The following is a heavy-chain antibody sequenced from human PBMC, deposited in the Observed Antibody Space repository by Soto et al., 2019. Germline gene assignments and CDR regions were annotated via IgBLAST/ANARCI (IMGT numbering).Heavy chain of an antibody. Sequence: QITLKESGPTLVKPKRTLTLTCTFSGFSLSTSGVGVVWLRQPPGKALEWLALVYWDDDKRYSPSLKSRLTITQDTSKNQVVLTMNNMDHVDTATYYCAHSSSRWPLGYWGQGALVTVSS. V-gene: IGHV2-5*02. CDR1: GFSLSTSGVG. CDR2: VYWDDDK. J-gene: IGHJ4*02. D-gene: IGHD4-17*01. CDR3: AHSSSRWPLGY.